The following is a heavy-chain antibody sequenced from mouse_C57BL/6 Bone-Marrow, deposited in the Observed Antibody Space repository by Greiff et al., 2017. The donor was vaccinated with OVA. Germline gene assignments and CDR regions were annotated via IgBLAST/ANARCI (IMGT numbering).Heavy chain of an antibody. CDR3: VRGNSYGYAMDY. D-gene: IGHD1-1*01. V-gene: IGHV10-1*01. Sequence: DVKLQESGGGLVQPKGSLKLSCAASGFSFNTYAMNWVRQAPGKGLEWVARIRSKSNNYATYYADSVKDRFTISRDDSESMLYLQMNNLKTEDTAMYYCVRGNSYGYAMDYWGQGTSVTVSS. CDR1: GFSFNTYA. J-gene: IGHJ4*01. CDR2: IRSKSNNYAT.